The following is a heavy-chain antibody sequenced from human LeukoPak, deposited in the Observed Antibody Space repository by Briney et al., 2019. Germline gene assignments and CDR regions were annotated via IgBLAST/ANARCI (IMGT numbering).Heavy chain of an antibody. J-gene: IGHJ6*03. Sequence: GASVKVSCKASGYTFTSYAMNWVRQAPGQGLEWMGWINTNTGNPTYAQGFTGRFVFSLDTSVSTAYLQISSLKAEDTAVYYCARAPGYDFWSGYYGAKDYYYYYMDVWGKGTTVTVSS. D-gene: IGHD3-3*01. CDR3: ARAPGYDFWSGYYGAKDYYYYYMDV. CDR1: GYTFTSYA. V-gene: IGHV7-4-1*02. CDR2: INTNTGNP.